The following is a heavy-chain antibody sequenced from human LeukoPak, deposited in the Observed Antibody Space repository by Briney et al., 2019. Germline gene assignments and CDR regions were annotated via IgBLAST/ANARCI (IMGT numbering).Heavy chain of an antibody. CDR1: GGSISSYY. CDR3: ARVYSSSWYRGSLYFDY. V-gene: IGHV4-59*01. D-gene: IGHD6-13*01. CDR2: IYYSGST. J-gene: IGHJ4*02. Sequence: SETLSLTCTVSGGSISSYYWSWIRQPPGKGLEWIGYIYYSGSTNYNPSLKSRVTISVDTSKNQFSLKLSTVTAADTAMYYCARVYSSSWYRGSLYFDYWGQGTLVTVSS.